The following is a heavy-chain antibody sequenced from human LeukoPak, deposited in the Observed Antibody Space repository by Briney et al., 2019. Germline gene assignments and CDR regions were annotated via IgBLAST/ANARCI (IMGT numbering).Heavy chain of an antibody. J-gene: IGHJ3*02. CDR2: IYYSGST. V-gene: IGHV4-39*02. D-gene: IGHD1-14*01. Sequence: KPSETLSLTCTVSGGSISSSSYYWGWIRQPPGKGLEWIGSIYYSGSTYYNPSLKSRVIISVDTSKNQFSLKLSSVTAADTAVYYCARGNHESPDKGDAFDIWGQGTMVTVSS. CDR1: GGSISSSSYY. CDR3: ARGNHESPDKGDAFDI.